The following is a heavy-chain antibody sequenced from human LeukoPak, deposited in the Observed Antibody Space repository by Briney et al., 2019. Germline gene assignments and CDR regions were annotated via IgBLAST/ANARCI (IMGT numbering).Heavy chain of an antibody. D-gene: IGHD3-22*01. CDR2: IRHDGSSK. CDR3: ARDAASYYYDSSGYL. V-gene: IGHV3-30*02. Sequence: PGGSLRLSCVASGFSFSTYGMHWVRQAPGKGLEWVAFIRHDGSSKYYADSVKGRFTISRDNAKNSLYLQMNSLRAEDTAVYYCARDAASYYYDSSGYLWGQGTLVTVSS. J-gene: IGHJ4*02. CDR1: GFSFSTYG.